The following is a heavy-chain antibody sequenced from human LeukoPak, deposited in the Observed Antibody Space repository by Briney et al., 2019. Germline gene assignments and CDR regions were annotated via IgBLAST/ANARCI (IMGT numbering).Heavy chain of an antibody. CDR1: GFTFSSYG. CDR2: IWYDGSNK. D-gene: IGHD2/OR15-2a*01. J-gene: IGHJ4*02. Sequence: GGSLRLSCAASGFTFSSYGMHWVRQAPGKGLEWVAVIWYDGSNKYYADSVKGRFTISRDNSKNTLYLQMNSLRAEDTAVYYCARDYVGTTYFDYWGRGTLVTVSS. CDR3: ARDYVGTTYFDY. V-gene: IGHV3-33*01.